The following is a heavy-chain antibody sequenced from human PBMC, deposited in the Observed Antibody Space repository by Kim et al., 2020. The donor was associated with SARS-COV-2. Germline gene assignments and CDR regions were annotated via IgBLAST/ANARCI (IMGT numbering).Heavy chain of an antibody. V-gene: IGHV1-18*01. CDR3: ARDGYSSSWYTENWFDP. Sequence: ASVKVSYKASGYTFTSYGISWVRQAPGQGLEWMGWISAYNGNTNYAQKLQGRVTMTTDTSTSTAYMELRSLRSDDTAVYYCARDGYSSSWYTENWFDPWGQGTLVTVSS. D-gene: IGHD6-13*01. J-gene: IGHJ5*02. CDR2: ISAYNGNT. CDR1: GYTFTSYG.